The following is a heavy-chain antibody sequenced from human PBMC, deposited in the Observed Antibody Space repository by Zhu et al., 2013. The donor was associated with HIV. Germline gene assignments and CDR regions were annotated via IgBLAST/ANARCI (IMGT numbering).Heavy chain of an antibody. J-gene: IGHJ3*02. D-gene: IGHD3-22*01. CDR2: ISAYNGNT. V-gene: IGHV1-18*01. CDR1: GYTFTSYG. CDR3: ARDVSSYYYDSSGYYSDAFDI. Sequence: QVQLVQSGAEVKKPGASVKVSCKASGYTFTSYGVSWVRQAPGQGLEWMGWISAYNGNTNYAQKFQGRVTMTTDTSTSTAYMELRSLRSDDTAVYYCARDVSSYYYDSSGYYSDAFDIWGQGTMVTSLQ.